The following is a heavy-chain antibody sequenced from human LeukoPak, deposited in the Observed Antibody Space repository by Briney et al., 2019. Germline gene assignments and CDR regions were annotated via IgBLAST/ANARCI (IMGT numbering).Heavy chain of an antibody. CDR3: ARGAYYDSSGYYPYYSDY. J-gene: IGHJ4*02. CDR2: IYYSGST. V-gene: IGHV4-39*01. CDR1: GGSISSSSYY. Sequence: SETLSLTCTVSGGSISSSSYYWGWIRQPPGKGLEWIGSIYYSGSTYYNPSLKSRVTISVDTSKNQFSLKLSSVTAADTAVYYCARGAYYDSSGYYPYYSDYWGQGTLVTVSS. D-gene: IGHD3-22*01.